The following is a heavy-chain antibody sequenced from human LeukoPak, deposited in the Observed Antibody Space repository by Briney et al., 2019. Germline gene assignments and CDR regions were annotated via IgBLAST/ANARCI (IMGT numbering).Heavy chain of an antibody. D-gene: IGHD6-13*01. V-gene: IGHV3-48*02. J-gene: IGHJ4*02. CDR1: GFTFSSYS. Sequence: GGSLRLSCAASGFTFSSYSMNWVRQAPGKGLEWVSYISSSSSTIYYADSVKGRFTISRDNAKNSLYLQMNSLRDEDTAVYYYARVQQLVEHDDYWGQGTLATVSS. CDR3: ARVQQLVEHDDY. CDR2: ISSSSSTI.